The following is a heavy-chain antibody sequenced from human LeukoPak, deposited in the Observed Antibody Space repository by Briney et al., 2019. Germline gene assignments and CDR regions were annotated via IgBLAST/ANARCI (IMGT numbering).Heavy chain of an antibody. CDR3: ARDIAVADPLLDY. J-gene: IGHJ4*02. Sequence: GGSLRLSCAASGFTFSSYGMHWVRQAPVKGLEWVAVISYDGSNKYYADSVKGRFTISRDNSKNTLYLQMNGLRAEDTAVYYCARDIAVADPLLDYWGQGTLVTVSS. V-gene: IGHV3-30*03. CDR1: GFTFSSYG. CDR2: ISYDGSNK. D-gene: IGHD6-19*01.